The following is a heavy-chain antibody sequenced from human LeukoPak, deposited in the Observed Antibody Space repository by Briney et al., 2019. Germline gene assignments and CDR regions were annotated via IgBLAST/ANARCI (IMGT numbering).Heavy chain of an antibody. CDR3: ARRVQYCSSTSCSSPYYYYYGMDV. CDR2: INHSGST. CDR1: GGSFSGYY. J-gene: IGHJ6*02. D-gene: IGHD2-2*01. Sequence: SETLSLTCAVYGGSFSGYYWSWIRQPPGKGLEWIGEINHSGSTNYNPSLKSRVTISVDTSKNQFSLKLSSGTAADTAVYYCARRVQYCSSTSCSSPYYYYYGMDVWGQGTTVTVSS. V-gene: IGHV4-34*01.